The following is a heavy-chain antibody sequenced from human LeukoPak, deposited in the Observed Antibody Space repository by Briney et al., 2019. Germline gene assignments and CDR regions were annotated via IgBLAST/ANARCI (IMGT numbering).Heavy chain of an antibody. CDR1: GYSFTTYW. Sequence: GESLKISCRSSGYSFTTYWIGWVRQMPGKGLEWMGIIDLADSDTRYGPSFQGQVTISADKSFSTAYLQWSSLKASDTAIYYCARRVLSDAFDIWGQGTMVTVSS. CDR3: ARRVLSDAFDI. J-gene: IGHJ3*02. CDR2: IDLADSDT. D-gene: IGHD3-16*01. V-gene: IGHV5-51*01.